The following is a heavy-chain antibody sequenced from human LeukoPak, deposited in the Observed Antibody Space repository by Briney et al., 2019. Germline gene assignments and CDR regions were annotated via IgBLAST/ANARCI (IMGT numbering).Heavy chain of an antibody. J-gene: IGHJ4*02. CDR1: GFSFSGYW. CDR2: LHADGVEQ. CDR3: ARGGYSFDY. V-gene: IGHV3-7*01. D-gene: IGHD5-18*01. Sequence: PGGSLRLSCAASGFSFSGYWMTWVRQAPGKGLEWVARLHADGVEQNYVDSVTGRFTMSRDNAKNSLDLQMNSLRVEDTAVYYCARGGYSFDYLGQETLVAVSS.